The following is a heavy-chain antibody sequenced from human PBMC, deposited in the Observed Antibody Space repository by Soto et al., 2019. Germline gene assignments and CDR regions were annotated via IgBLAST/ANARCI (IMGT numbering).Heavy chain of an antibody. D-gene: IGHD4-17*01. Sequence: PSETLSLTCTVSGGSISSYYWSWIRQPPGKGLEWIGYIYYSGSTNYNPSLKSRVTISVDTSKNQFSLKLSSVTAADTAVYYCARAEKYGDHRRGYYYGMDVWGQGTTVTVSS. J-gene: IGHJ6*02. CDR2: IYYSGST. CDR3: ARAEKYGDHRRGYYYGMDV. V-gene: IGHV4-59*01. CDR1: GGSISSYY.